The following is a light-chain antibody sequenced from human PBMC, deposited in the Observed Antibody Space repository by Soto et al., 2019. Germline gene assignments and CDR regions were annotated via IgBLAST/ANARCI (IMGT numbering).Light chain of an antibody. V-gene: IGLV2-14*01. Sequence: QSALAQPASVSGSPGQSITMSCTGTSSDVGGYNYVSWYQQHPGKAPKLMIYDVRHRPSGVSNRFSGSKSGTTASLTISGLQAGDEADYYCTSYTRTSTLVFGGGTKLTVL. CDR3: TSYTRTSTLV. J-gene: IGLJ2*01. CDR1: SSDVGGYNY. CDR2: DVR.